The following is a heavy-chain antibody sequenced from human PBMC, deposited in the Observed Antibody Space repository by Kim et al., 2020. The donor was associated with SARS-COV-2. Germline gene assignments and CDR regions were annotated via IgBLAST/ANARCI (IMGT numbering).Heavy chain of an antibody. CDR3: VRGYTTSWCS. D-gene: IGHD6-13*01. Sequence: SPSDADSVKGRLTISRDNAKNTLYLQMNSLKAEDTAVYYCVRGYTTSWCSWGQGTLVTVSS. CDR2: SP. J-gene: IGHJ5*02. V-gene: IGHV3-74*01.